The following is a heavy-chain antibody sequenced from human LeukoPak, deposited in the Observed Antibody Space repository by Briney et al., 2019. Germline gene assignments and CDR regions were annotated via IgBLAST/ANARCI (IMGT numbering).Heavy chain of an antibody. CDR2: IYSGGST. Sequence: MXWXRQAPGXGLEWVSVIYSGGSTYYSDSVKGRFTISRDNSKNTLYLQMNSLRAEDTAVYYCARDHYGSGSYFEYWGQGTLVTVSS. D-gene: IGHD3-10*01. V-gene: IGHV3-53*01. CDR3: ARDHYGSGSYFEY. J-gene: IGHJ4*02.